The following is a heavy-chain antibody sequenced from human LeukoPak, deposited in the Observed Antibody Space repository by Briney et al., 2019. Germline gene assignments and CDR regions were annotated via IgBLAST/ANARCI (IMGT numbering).Heavy chain of an antibody. V-gene: IGHV5-51*01. CDR1: GYLFTSYW. CDR2: IYPGDSDT. D-gene: IGHD3-10*01. Sequence: GESLKVSCKDSGYLFTSYWIAWVRQRPGKGLEWMGIIYPGDSDTRYSPSFQGQVTISADKSINTAYLFWSSLKASDTAIYYCARQDASGTYDAFDVRGQGTMVTVSS. CDR3: ARQDASGTYDAFDV. J-gene: IGHJ3*01.